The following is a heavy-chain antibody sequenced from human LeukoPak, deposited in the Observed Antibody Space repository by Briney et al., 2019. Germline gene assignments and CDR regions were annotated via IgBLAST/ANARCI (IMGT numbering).Heavy chain of an antibody. V-gene: IGHV3-74*01. CDR1: GFTFRSYW. CDR3: TSDLYTFDY. J-gene: IGHJ4*02. CDR2: INSDASTT. Sequence: KAGGSLTLSCAASGFTFRSYWMHWVRQAPGKGLVWLARINSDASTTTYADSVAGRFTLSRDNAKNTLYLQMNSLRVEDTAVYFCTSDLYTFDYWGQGTLVTVSS.